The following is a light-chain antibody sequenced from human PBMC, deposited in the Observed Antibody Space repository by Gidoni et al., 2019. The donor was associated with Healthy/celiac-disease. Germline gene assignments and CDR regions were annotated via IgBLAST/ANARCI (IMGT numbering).Light chain of an antibody. CDR2: GAS. CDR3: QQYNNWTPYT. Sequence: IVMTQTPATLSVSPGERSTLSCRASQSVSSNLAWYQQKPGQAPRLLIYGASTRATGIPARFSGSGSGTEFTLTISSLQSEDFAVYYCQQYNNWTPYTFXXXTKLEIK. V-gene: IGKV3-15*01. CDR1: QSVSSN. J-gene: IGKJ2*01.